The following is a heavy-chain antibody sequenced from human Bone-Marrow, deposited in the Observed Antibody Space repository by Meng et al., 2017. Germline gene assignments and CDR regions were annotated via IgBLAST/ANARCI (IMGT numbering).Heavy chain of an antibody. CDR1: GGSFSGYY. CDR2: INHSGST. Sequence: SCAVYGGSFSGYYWSWIRQPPGKGLEWIGEINHSGSTNYNPSLKSRVTISVDTSKNQFSLKLSSVTAADTAVYYCARGLTSGPSAGDYWGQGTLVTVSS. CDR3: ARGLTSGPSAGDY. V-gene: IGHV4-34*01. J-gene: IGHJ4*02. D-gene: IGHD2-15*01.